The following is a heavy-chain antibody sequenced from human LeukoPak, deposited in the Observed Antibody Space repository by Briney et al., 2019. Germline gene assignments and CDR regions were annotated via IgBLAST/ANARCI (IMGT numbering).Heavy chain of an antibody. J-gene: IGHJ5*02. Sequence: ASVKVSCKTSGYPFTTWEINWVRQAAGQGLEWMGWVHPNGGNTAYAQKFQGRVTMTRDTSISTAYMELSGLTSDDTAVYFCARGPRSDPWGQGTLVTVSS. CDR1: GYPFTTWE. CDR2: VHPNGGNT. CDR3: ARGPRSDP. V-gene: IGHV1-8*01.